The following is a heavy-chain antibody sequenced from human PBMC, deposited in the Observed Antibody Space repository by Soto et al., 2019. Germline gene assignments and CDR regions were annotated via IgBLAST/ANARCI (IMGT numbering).Heavy chain of an antibody. CDR1: GFTFSSYA. J-gene: IGHJ4*02. D-gene: IGHD3-22*01. V-gene: IGHV3-23*01. CDR2: ISGSGGST. Sequence: GGPLRLSCAASGFTFSSYAMSWVRQAPGKGLEWVSAISGSGGSTYYADSVKGRFTISRDNSKNTLYLQMNSLRAEDTAVYYCAKAQYYYDSSGYHFDYWGQGTLVTVSS. CDR3: AKAQYYYDSSGYHFDY.